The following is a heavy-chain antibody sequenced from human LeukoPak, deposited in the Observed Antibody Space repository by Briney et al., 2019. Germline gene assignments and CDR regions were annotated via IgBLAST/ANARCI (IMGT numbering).Heavy chain of an antibody. D-gene: IGHD3-22*01. V-gene: IGHV3-7*01. CDR1: GFTFSSYW. CDR3: ARYREGIVVVDLFDY. J-gene: IGHJ4*02. CDR2: IKQDGSEK. Sequence: GGSLRLSCAASGFTFSSYWMSWVRQAPGKGLEWVANIKQDGSEKYYVDSVKGRFTISRDNAKNSLDLQMNSLRAEDTAVYYCARYREGIVVVDLFDYWGQGTLVTVSS.